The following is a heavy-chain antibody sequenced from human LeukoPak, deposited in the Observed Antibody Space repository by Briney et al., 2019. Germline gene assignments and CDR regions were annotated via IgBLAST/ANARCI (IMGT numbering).Heavy chain of an antibody. CDR2: ISGDGGST. D-gene: IGHD6-19*01. CDR3: AKDHSVLQWLGDFDY. Sequence: PGGSLRLSCAASRFTFDDYAMHWVRQAPAKGLEWVSLISGDGGSTYYADSVKGRFTISRNNSKNSLYLQMNSLRTEDTALYYCAKDHSVLQWLGDFDYWGQGTLVTVSS. J-gene: IGHJ4*02. CDR1: RFTFDDYA. V-gene: IGHV3-43*02.